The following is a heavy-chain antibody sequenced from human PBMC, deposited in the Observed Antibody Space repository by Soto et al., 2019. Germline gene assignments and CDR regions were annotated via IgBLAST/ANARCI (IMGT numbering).Heavy chain of an antibody. Sequence: QVQLVQSGAEVKKPGSSVKVSCKVSGGTFSNYAIDWVRLAPGHGLEWMGGIVPIFGTTYYTQKFQGRATIIADDSTTTADLEMSSLRSEDPAIYYCARVEAVAGLYNYHGLDVWGQGTAVTVSS. J-gene: IGHJ6*02. CDR2: IVPIFGTT. CDR3: ARVEAVAGLYNYHGLDV. CDR1: GGTFSNYA. V-gene: IGHV1-69*12. D-gene: IGHD6-19*01.